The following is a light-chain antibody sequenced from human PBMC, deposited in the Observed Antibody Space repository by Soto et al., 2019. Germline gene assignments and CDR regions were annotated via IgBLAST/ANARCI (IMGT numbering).Light chain of an antibody. CDR3: QQCYSTPWT. V-gene: IGKV4-1*01. CDR2: WAS. J-gene: IGKJ1*01. CDR1: QSVLYISNNKNY. Sequence: DIVMTQSPDSLAVSLGERATINCKSSQSVLYISNNKNYLAWYQQKPGQPPKLLIYWASTRESGVPDRFSGSGSGTDFTLTISSLQAEDVAVYYCQQCYSTPWTFSQGTKVEIK.